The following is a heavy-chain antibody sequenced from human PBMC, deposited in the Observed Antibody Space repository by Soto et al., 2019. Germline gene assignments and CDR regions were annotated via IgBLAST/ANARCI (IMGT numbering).Heavy chain of an antibody. CDR3: AREPAFPAAVDY. Sequence: SETLSLTCTVSGGSLTSYYWSWIRQPPGKGLERIGFIYYTGSARYNPSLKSRVTISVDTSKNQFSLKLSSVTAADTAVYYCAREPAFPAAVDYWGQGTLVTVSS. J-gene: IGHJ4*02. D-gene: IGHD2-2*01. V-gene: IGHV4-59*12. CDR2: IYYTGSA. CDR1: GGSLTSYY.